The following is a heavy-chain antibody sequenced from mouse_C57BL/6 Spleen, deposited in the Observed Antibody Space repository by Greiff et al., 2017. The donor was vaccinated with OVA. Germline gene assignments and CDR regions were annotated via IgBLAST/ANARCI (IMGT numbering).Heavy chain of an antibody. J-gene: IGHJ3*01. CDR2: INPNNGGT. CDR3: ARDYDYDVDVSFAY. V-gene: IGHV1-26*01. D-gene: IGHD2-4*01. CDR1: GYTFTDYY. Sequence: EVQLQQSGPELVKPGASVKISCKASGYTFTDYYMNWVKQSHGKSLEWIGDINPNNGGTSYNQKFKGKATLTVDKSSSTAYMELRSLTSEDSAVYYCARDYDYDVDVSFAYWGQGTLVTVSA.